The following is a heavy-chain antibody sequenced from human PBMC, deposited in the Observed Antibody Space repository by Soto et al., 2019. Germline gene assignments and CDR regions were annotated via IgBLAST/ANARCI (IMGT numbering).Heavy chain of an antibody. CDR3: CRHDARSGSCDY. CDR2: IRNKADKYAT. CDR1: GLTFSASA. V-gene: IGHV3-73*02. J-gene: IGHJ4*02. D-gene: IGHD3-3*01. Sequence: EVQLVESGGGLVQPGGSLKLSCVASGLTFSASAMHWVRQASGKGLEWVGRIRNKADKYATVYAAPVQGRFTISRDDSKSMAYLQMNSLKTEDTAVYYCCRHDARSGSCDYWGQGTLVTVSS.